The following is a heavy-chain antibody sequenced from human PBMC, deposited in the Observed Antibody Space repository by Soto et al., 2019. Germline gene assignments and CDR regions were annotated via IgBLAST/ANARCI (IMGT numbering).Heavy chain of an antibody. J-gene: IGHJ5*02. CDR2: IYHSGST. CDR1: GGSISSGGYS. D-gene: IGHD6-13*01. Sequence: SETLSLTCAVSGGSISSGGYSWSWIRQPPGKGLEWIGYIYHSGSTYYNPSLKSRVTISVDRSKNQFSLKLSSVTAADTAVYNCARTGISSSWYGGCWFDPWGQGTLVTVSS. CDR3: ARTGISSSWYGGCWFDP. V-gene: IGHV4-30-2*01.